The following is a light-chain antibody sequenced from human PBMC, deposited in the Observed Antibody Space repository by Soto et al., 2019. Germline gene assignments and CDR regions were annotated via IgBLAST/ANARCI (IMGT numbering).Light chain of an antibody. J-gene: IGLJ1*01. Sequence: QSALTQPPSASGSPGQSVTISCTGTKNDIGVYDFVSWYQHHPGKAPRLIIYEVVRRPSGVPDRFSGSKSGNTAFLTVSGLQAADEADYFCTSYAGSNTYVFGSGTKVTVL. CDR3: TSYAGSNTYV. CDR2: EVV. CDR1: KNDIGVYDF. V-gene: IGLV2-8*01.